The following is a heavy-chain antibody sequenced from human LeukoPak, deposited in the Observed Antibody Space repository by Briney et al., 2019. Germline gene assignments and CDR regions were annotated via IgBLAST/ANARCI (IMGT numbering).Heavy chain of an antibody. V-gene: IGHV3-74*01. J-gene: IGHJ5*02. Sequence: PGGSLRLSCAASGFTFSSYWMHWVRQAPGKGLVCVSRINNDGSSTSYADSVKGRFTISRDNAKNTLYLQMNSLRAEDTAVYYCARPTKEGSSWYWWFDPWGQGTLVTVSS. CDR1: GFTFSSYW. CDR3: ARPTKEGSSWYWWFDP. CDR2: INNDGSST. D-gene: IGHD6-13*01.